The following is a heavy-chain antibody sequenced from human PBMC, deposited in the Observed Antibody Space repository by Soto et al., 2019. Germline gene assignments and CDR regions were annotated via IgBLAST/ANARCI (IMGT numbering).Heavy chain of an antibody. V-gene: IGHV4-39*01. D-gene: IGHD6-6*01. CDR3: ARHLVVAARPWNWFDP. J-gene: IGHJ5*02. Sequence: ETLSLTCTVSGGSISSSSYYWGWIRQPPGKGLEWIGSIYYSGSTYYNSSLKSRVTISVDTSKNQFSLKLSSVTAADTAVYYCARHLVVAARPWNWFDPWGQGTLVTVSS. CDR2: IYYSGST. CDR1: GGSISSSSYY.